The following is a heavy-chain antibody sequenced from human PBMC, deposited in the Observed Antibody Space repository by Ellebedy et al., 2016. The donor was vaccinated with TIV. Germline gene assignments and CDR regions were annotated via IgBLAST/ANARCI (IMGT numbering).Heavy chain of an antibody. CDR2: INHSGST. J-gene: IGHJ5*02. D-gene: IGHD3-10*01. CDR3: ARGLLYYYGSGSYSRFDP. Sequence: GSLRLSXAVYGGSFSGYYWSWIRQPPGKGLEWIGEINHSGSTNYNPSLKSRVTISVDTSKNQFSLKLSSVTAADTAVYYCARGLLYYYGSGSYSRFDPWGQGTLVTVSS. CDR1: GGSFSGYY. V-gene: IGHV4-34*01.